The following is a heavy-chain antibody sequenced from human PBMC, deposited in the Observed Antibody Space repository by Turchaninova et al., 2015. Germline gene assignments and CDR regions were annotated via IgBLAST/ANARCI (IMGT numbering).Heavy chain of an antibody. D-gene: IGHD1-26*01. Sequence: QVTWKESGPVLVKPTEPLTLTCTVSGFSLSTARMGVSLIRQPTGTALEWLAHIFSNDEQSYSTSLNSRLTISKDTSKSQVVLTMTNMDPVDTATYYCARFRGSYQYYFDYWGQGTLVTVSS. CDR1: GFSLSTARMG. V-gene: IGHV2-26*01. J-gene: IGHJ4*02. CDR3: ARFRGSYQYYFDY. CDR2: IFSNDEQ.